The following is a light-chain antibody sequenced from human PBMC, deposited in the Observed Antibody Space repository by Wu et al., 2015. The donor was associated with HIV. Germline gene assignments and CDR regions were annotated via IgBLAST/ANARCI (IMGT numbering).Light chain of an antibody. CDR3: QHYDNWPPWA. J-gene: IGKJ1*01. CDR1: QSVAFN. CDR2: GAS. V-gene: IGKV3-15*01. Sequence: EIVMTQSPAILSVSPGERATLSCRASQSVAFNLAWYQQKPGQAPRLLIYGASTRATDIPARFSGSGSGTEFTLTINSLQSEDSAVYYCQHYDNWPPWAFGQGPRWKSN.